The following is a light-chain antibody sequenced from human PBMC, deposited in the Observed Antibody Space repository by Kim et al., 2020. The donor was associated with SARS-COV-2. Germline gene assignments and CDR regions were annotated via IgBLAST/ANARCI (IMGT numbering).Light chain of an antibody. CDR2: HSS. J-gene: IGKJ2*01. Sequence: SASLGARVTVTCRASQGINSDLAWYQQKPETPPKLLIYHSSFLEDEVPSRFSGSGSGTDFTLSISSLQPDDFATYYCQQLHTYPYTFAQGTKLEI. CDR1: QGINSD. V-gene: IGKV1-13*02. CDR3: QQLHTYPYT.